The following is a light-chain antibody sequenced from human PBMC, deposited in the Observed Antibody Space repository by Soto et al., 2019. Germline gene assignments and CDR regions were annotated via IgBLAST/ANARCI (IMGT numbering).Light chain of an antibody. CDR3: QHYNSYSEA. J-gene: IGKJ1*01. V-gene: IGKV1-5*03. Sequence: DIHITHSPSTLSVSVVDRVTITCRASQTISSWLAWYQQKPGKAPKLLIYKASTLKSGVPSRFSGSGSGTEFTLTISSLQPDDFATYYCQHYNSYSEAFGQGTKVDIK. CDR2: KAS. CDR1: QTISSW.